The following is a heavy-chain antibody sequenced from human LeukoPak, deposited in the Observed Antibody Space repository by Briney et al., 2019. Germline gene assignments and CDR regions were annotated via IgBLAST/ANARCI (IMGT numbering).Heavy chain of an antibody. V-gene: IGHV3-11*04. D-gene: IGHD5-18*01. CDR3: ASENKRGYSYGSPTDAFDI. Sequence: GGSLRLSCAASGFTFSDYYMSWIRQAPGKGLEWVSYISSSVSIIYYADSVKGRFTISRDNAKKSLFLDMNSLRAEDTAVYYCASENKRGYSYGSPTDAFDIWGQGTMVTVSS. J-gene: IGHJ3*02. CDR1: GFTFSDYY. CDR2: ISSSVSII.